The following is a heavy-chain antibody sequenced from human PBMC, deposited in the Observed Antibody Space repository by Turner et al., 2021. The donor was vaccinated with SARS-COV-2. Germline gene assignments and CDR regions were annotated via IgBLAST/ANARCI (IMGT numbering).Heavy chain of an antibody. J-gene: IGHJ4*02. CDR2: IYSGGST. D-gene: IGHD2-2*01. CDR1: GFTVSSNY. CDR3: ARDLGGTSSLGGYFDY. Sequence: EVQLVESGGGLVQPGGSLRLSCAASGFTVSSNYMNWVRQAPGKGLEWVSVIYSGGSTYYADSVKGRFTISRDNSKNTLYLQMNSLRAEDTALYYCARDLGGTSSLGGYFDYWGQGTLFTVSS. V-gene: IGHV3-66*02.